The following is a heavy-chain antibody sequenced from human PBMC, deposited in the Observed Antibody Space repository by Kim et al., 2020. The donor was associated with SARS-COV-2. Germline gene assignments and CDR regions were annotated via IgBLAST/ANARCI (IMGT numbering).Heavy chain of an antibody. V-gene: IGHV6-1*01. CDR2: TYYRFKWYN. Sequence: SQTLSLTCALPGDSVSSNRAACNWIRQSPSRGLEWLGRTYYRFKWYNDYAVSVKSRITINPDTSKNQFSLTLNSVTPEDSAVYYCASGLVGRFAPWGQGT. D-gene: IGHD2-21*01. CDR1: GDSVSSNRAA. CDR3: ASGLVGRFAP. J-gene: IGHJ5*02.